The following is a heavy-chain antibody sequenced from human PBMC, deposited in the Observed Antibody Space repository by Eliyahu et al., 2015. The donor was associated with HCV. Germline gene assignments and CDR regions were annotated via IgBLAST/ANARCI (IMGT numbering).Heavy chain of an antibody. V-gene: IGHV1-8*01. D-gene: IGHD4-17*01. J-gene: IGHJ4*02. CDR3: ARAESDYGDYVGVDY. CDR2: MNPXSGNT. CDR1: GXSXTSYD. Sequence: QVQLVXSGAEVXKPGASVKVSCXASGXSXTSYDINWVRQATGQGLEWMGWMNPXSGNTGYAQKFQGRVTMTRNTSISTAYMELSSLRSEDTAVYYCARAESDYGDYVGVDYWGQGTLVTVSS.